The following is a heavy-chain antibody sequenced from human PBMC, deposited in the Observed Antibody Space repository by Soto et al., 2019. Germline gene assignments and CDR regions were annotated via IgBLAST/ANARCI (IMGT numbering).Heavy chain of an antibody. D-gene: IGHD6-6*01. CDR3: ARGPPFAIAARPYWFDP. CDR2: MNPNSGNT. J-gene: IGHJ5*02. Sequence: QVQLVQSGAEVKKPGASVKVSCKASGYTLTSYDINWVRQATGQGLEWMGWMNPNSGNTGYAQKFQGRVTMTRNTSISTAYMELSSLRSEDTAVYYCARGPPFAIAARPYWFDPWGQGTLVTVSS. CDR1: GYTLTSYD. V-gene: IGHV1-8*01.